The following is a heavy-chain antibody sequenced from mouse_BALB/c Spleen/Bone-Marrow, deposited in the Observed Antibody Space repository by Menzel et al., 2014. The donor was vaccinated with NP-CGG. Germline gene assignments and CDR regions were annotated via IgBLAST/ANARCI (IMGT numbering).Heavy chain of an antibody. Sequence: EVQLQQSGAELVKPGASVKLSCTASGFNIKDTYMHWAKQRPEQGLEWIGRIDPANGNTKYDPKFQGKATITADTSSNTAYLQLSSLTSEDTAVYYCARTAPENFDYWGQGTTLTVSS. CDR1: GFNIKDTY. J-gene: IGHJ2*01. CDR3: ARTAPENFDY. CDR2: IDPANGNT. D-gene: IGHD1-2*01. V-gene: IGHV14-3*02.